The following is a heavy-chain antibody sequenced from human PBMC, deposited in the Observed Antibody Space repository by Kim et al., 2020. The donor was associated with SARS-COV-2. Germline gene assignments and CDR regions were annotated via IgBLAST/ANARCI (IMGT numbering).Heavy chain of an antibody. CDR2: ISYDGSNK. V-gene: IGHV3-33*05. Sequence: LSLTCAASGFTFSSYGIHWVRQAPGKGLEWVAVISYDGSNKYYADSVKGRFTISRDNSKNTLYLQMNSLRAEDTAVYYCARDMGEQKHLVVTADYWGQGTLVTVSS. J-gene: IGHJ4*02. CDR1: GFTFSSYG. D-gene: IGHD3-22*01. CDR3: ARDMGEQKHLVVTADY.